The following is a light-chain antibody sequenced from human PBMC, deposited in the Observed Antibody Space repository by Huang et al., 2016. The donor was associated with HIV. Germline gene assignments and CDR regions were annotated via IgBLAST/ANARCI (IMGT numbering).Light chain of an antibody. V-gene: IGKV3-15*01. CDR1: QSVGGK. CDR2: GAS. CDR3: QQYDTWPPLT. Sequence: ILLTQFPATLSVSPGQRVTLSCRASQSVGGKLAWYQQRPGQAPRLLIYGASTRVPTIPDRFSGSGSGTEFTLTISSLQSVDFAVYYCQQYDTWPPLTFGGGTKV. J-gene: IGKJ4*01.